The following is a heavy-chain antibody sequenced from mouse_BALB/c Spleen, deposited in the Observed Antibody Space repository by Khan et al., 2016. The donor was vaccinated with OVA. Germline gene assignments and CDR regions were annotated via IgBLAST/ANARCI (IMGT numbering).Heavy chain of an antibody. CDR3: GRQPYYHYNVMDY. CDR1: GFSLTNYG. CDR2: IWSDGRT. Sequence: VQGVESGPGLMAPSQSLSITCTISGFSLTNYGIHWVRQPPGKGLEWLGVIWSDGRTTYNSALKSRQTIRKDNSKSQVVLKMNSLQTDDTAMYFCGRQPYYHYNVMDYWGQGTSVTVSS. J-gene: IGHJ4*01. D-gene: IGHD2-10*01. V-gene: IGHV2-6-1*01.